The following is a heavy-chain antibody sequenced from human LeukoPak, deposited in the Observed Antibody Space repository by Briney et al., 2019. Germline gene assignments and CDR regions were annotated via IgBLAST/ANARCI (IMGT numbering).Heavy chain of an antibody. CDR3: RTDRYGDYGYYIDY. Sequence: ASVKVSCKASGYTFTGYYMHWVRQAPGQGLEWMGWINPNSGGTNYAQKFQGRVTMTRDTSISTAYMELSRLRSDDTAVYYCRTDRYGDYGYYIDYWGQGTLVTVS. V-gene: IGHV1-2*02. D-gene: IGHD4-17*01. J-gene: IGHJ4*02. CDR2: INPNSGGT. CDR1: GYTFTGYY.